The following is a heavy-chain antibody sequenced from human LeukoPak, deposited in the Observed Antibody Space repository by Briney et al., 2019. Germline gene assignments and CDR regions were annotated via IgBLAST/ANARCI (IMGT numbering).Heavy chain of an antibody. Sequence: GGSLRLSCAASGFTFSSYAMSWVRQAPGKGLEWVSAISGSGGSTYYADSVKGRFTISRDNSKNTLYLQMNSLRAEDTAVYYCAKDVTIFGVVATFDYWGQGTLVTVSS. CDR2: ISGSGGST. CDR1: GFTFSSYA. D-gene: IGHD3-3*01. CDR3: AKDVTIFGVVATFDY. V-gene: IGHV3-23*01. J-gene: IGHJ4*02.